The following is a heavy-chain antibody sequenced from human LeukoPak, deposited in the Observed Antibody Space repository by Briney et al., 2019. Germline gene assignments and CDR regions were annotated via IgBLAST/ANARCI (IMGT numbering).Heavy chain of an antibody. J-gene: IGHJ5*02. CDR1: GGSFSGYY. D-gene: IGHD6-19*01. CDR3: ARSLHSSGWYWFDP. V-gene: IGHV4-34*01. CDR2: INHSGST. Sequence: SETLSLTCAVYGGSFSGYYWSWIRQPPGKGLEWIGEINHSGSTNYNPSLKSRVTISVDTSKNQFSLKLSSVTAADTAVYYCARSLHSSGWYWFDPWGQGTLVTVSS.